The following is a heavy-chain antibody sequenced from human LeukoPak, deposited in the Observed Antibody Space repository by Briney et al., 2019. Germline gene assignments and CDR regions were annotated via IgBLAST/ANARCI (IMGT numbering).Heavy chain of an antibody. D-gene: IGHD5-12*01. V-gene: IGHV6-1*01. Sequence: SQTLSLTCAISADSVSSNSAAWNWIRQSPSRGLEWLGRTYYRSKWYNDYAVSVKSRITINPDTSKNQSSLQLNSVTPEDTAVYYCARDRRYSGYDGTNWFDPWGQGTLVTVSS. CDR1: ADSVSSNSAA. CDR2: TYYRSKWYN. J-gene: IGHJ5*02. CDR3: ARDRRYSGYDGTNWFDP.